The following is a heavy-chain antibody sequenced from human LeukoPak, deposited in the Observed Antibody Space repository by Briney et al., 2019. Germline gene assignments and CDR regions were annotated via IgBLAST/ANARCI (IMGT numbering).Heavy chain of an antibody. V-gene: IGHV3-30-3*01. CDR1: GFTFSSYA. D-gene: IGHD3-22*01. J-gene: IGHJ4*02. CDR3: AKGRSGSGYSPLDY. Sequence: GSLRLSCAASGFTFSSYAMHWVRQAPGKGLEWVAVISYDGSNKYYADSVKGRFTISRDNSKSTLYLQMNSLRAEDTAVYYCAKGRSGSGYSPLDYWGQGTLVTVSS. CDR2: ISYDGSNK.